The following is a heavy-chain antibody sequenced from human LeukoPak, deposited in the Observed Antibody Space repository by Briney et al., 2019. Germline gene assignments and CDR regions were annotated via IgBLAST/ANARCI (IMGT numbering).Heavy chain of an antibody. CDR2: IISSSSVI. CDR3: ARDPPYTSGWQTYHSLDY. CDR1: GFTFNTYG. J-gene: IGHJ4*02. D-gene: IGHD6-19*01. Sequence: GGSLRLSCAASGFTFNTYGMHWVRQAPGKGLEWVSYIISSSSVIYYAESVRGRFTVSRDNAKNSLYLQMSSLRDEDTAVYYCARDPPYTSGWQTYHSLDYWGQGTLVTVSS. V-gene: IGHV3-48*02.